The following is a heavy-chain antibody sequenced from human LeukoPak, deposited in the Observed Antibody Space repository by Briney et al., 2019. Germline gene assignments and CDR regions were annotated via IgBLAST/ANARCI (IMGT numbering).Heavy chain of an antibody. D-gene: IGHD4-11*01. J-gene: IGHJ6*03. CDR1: GFTFAFRSYW. V-gene: IGHV3-74*01. CDR2: IDNDGSDT. CDR3: AREHDYRVYYYYYYMDV. Sequence: GGSLRLSCTASGFTFAFRSYWMHWVRQAPGKGLVWISRIDNDGSDTIYADSVKGRFTISRDNANNSLYLQMNSLRAEDTAVYYCAREHDYRVYYYYYYMDVWGKGTTVTVSS.